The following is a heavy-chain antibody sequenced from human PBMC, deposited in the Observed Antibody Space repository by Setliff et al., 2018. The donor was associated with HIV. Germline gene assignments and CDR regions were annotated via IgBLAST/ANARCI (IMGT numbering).Heavy chain of an antibody. Sequence: ASVKVSCKTSGHTFTKYGITWVRQAPGQGLEWMGWISANNGNTNYAQKFQGRVTMTTDTSTRTAYMELGNLRSDDTAVYYCARRGYCSGGSCYGFDPWGQGNLVTVSS. CDR2: ISANNGNT. J-gene: IGHJ5*02. CDR1: GHTFTKYG. CDR3: ARRGYCSGGSCYGFDP. D-gene: IGHD2-15*01. V-gene: IGHV1-18*01.